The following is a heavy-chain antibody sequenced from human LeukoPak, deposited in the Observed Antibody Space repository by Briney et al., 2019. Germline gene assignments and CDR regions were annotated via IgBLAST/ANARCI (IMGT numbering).Heavy chain of an antibody. CDR1: GFTLSSYA. Sequence: GGSLRLSCAASGFTLSSYAMHWVRQAPGKGLEWVAVISYDGSNKYYADSVKGRFTISRDNSKNTLYLQMNSLRAEDTAVYYCARDFSYDPGFFDYWGQGTLVTVSS. CDR2: ISYDGSNK. D-gene: IGHD5-12*01. V-gene: IGHV3-30-3*01. CDR3: ARDFSYDPGFFDY. J-gene: IGHJ4*02.